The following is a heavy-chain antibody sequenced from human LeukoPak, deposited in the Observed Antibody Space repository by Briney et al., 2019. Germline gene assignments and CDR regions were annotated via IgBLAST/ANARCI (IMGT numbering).Heavy chain of an antibody. D-gene: IGHD2-15*01. CDR3: AGLGYCSGGSCYDLYYFDY. CDR2: FSSSSSYT. V-gene: IGHV3-11*06. J-gene: IGHJ4*02. Sequence: KPGGSLRLSCAASGFTFSDYYMSWIRQAPGKGLEWVSYFSSSSSYTNYADSVKGRFTISRDNAKNSLYLQMNSLRAEDTAVYYCAGLGYCSGGSCYDLYYFDYWGQGTLVTVSS. CDR1: GFTFSDYY.